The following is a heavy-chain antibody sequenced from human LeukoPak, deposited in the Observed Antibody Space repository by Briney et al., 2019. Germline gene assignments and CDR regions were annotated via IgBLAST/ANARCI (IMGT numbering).Heavy chain of an antibody. CDR2: ISSSGSTI. CDR3: AELGITMIGGV. V-gene: IGHV3-48*03. D-gene: IGHD3-10*02. J-gene: IGHJ6*04. Sequence: GGSLRLSCAASGFTFSSYEMNWVRQAPGKGLEWVSYISSSGSTIYYADSVKGRFTISRANAKNSLYLQMNSLRAEDTAVYYWAELGITMIGGVWGKGTTVSISS. CDR1: GFTFSSYE.